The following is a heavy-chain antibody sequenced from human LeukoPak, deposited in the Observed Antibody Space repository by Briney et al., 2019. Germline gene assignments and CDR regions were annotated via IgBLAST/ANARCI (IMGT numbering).Heavy chain of an antibody. Sequence: ASVNVSCKASRYTFTGSYIHWVRQAPGQGLEWMGRINPNSGDTNYAQKFQGRVTMSRDTSISTAYMELSRLRSDDTAVYYCAREINSSAYYWGQGTLVTVSS. CDR2: INPNSGDT. CDR1: RYTFTGSY. CDR3: AREINSSAYY. V-gene: IGHV1-2*06. D-gene: IGHD3-22*01. J-gene: IGHJ4*02.